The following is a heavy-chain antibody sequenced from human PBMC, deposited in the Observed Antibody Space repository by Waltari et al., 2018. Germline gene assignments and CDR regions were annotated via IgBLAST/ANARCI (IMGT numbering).Heavy chain of an antibody. CDR2: INTDGSTA. CDR3: VRDTLD. J-gene: IGHJ4*02. CDR1: GLTFSRYW. Sequence: VQLVESGGGLVQPGGSLRLSCAASGLTFSRYWMHWVRQPPGKGLVWVSRINTDGSTATYADSVKGRFTISRDNAKNTMYLEMNSLRGDDTAIYYCVRDTLDWGQGTLVTVSS. V-gene: IGHV3-74*01.